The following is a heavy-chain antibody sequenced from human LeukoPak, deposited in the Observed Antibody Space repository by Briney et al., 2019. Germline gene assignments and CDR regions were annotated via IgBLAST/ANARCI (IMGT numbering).Heavy chain of an antibody. CDR2: ISAYNGNT. J-gene: IGHJ3*02. V-gene: IGHV1-18*01. CDR1: GYTFTSYG. Sequence: GASVKVSCKASGYTFTSYGISWVRQAPGQGLEWMGWISAYNGNTNYAQKLQGRVTMTTDTSTSTAYMELRSLRSDDTAVYYCARLPGDSSSSGSFDIWGQGTMVTVSS. D-gene: IGHD6-6*01. CDR3: ARLPGDSSSSGSFDI.